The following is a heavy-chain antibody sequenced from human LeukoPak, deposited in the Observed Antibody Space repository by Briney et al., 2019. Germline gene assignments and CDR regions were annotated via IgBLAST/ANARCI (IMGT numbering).Heavy chain of an antibody. CDR3: ASLHYYDSSGRDY. D-gene: IGHD3-22*01. Sequence: GGSLRLSCAASGFSFGNNGMSWVRQAPGKGLKWVSTISSSGIYTYYADSVKGRFTIPRDDAKNSLYLQMNSLRAEDTAVYYCASLHYYDSSGRDYWGQGTLVTVSS. CDR1: GFSFGNNG. J-gene: IGHJ4*02. CDR2: ISSSGIYT. V-gene: IGHV3-21*01.